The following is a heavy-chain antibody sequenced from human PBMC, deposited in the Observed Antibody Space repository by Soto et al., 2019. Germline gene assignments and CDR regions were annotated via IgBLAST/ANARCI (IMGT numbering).Heavy chain of an antibody. CDR2: ISYDGSNK. Sequence: GGSLRLSCAASGFTFSSYGMHWVRQAPGKGLEWVAVISYDGSNKYYADSVKGRFTISRDNSKNTLYLQMNSLRAEDTAVYYCATYSYGLFDYWGQGTLVTVSS. J-gene: IGHJ4*02. CDR1: GFTFSSYG. V-gene: IGHV3-30*03. CDR3: ATYSYGLFDY. D-gene: IGHD5-18*01.